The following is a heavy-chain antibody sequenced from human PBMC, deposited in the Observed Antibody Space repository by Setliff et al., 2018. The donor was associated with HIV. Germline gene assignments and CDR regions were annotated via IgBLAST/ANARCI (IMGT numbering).Heavy chain of an antibody. CDR2: ISHSGST. J-gene: IGHJ3*02. D-gene: IGHD3-16*01. V-gene: IGHV4-4*02. Sequence: PSETLSLTCAVSGGSFSSSNWWSWVRQPPGKGLEWIGEISHSGSTHYNPSLKSRVTISLDKSKNQFSLKLSSVTAADTAVYYCAGGDQLVRRGVFNIWGPGTMVTVSS. CDR1: GGSFSSSNW. CDR3: AGGDQLVRRGVFNI.